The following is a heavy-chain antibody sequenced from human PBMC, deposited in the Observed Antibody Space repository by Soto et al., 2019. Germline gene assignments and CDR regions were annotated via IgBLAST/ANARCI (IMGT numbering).Heavy chain of an antibody. J-gene: IGHJ5*02. CDR3: AKDLGGARYYYDSSGVFDP. V-gene: IGHV3-23*01. D-gene: IGHD3-22*01. CDR1: GFTFSSYA. CDR2: ISGSGGST. Sequence: PGGSLRLSXAASGFTFSSYAMSWVRQASGKGLEWVSAISGSGGSTYYADSVKGRFTISRDNSKNTLYLQMNSLRAEDTAVYYCAKDLGGARYYYDSSGVFDPWGQGTLVTVSS.